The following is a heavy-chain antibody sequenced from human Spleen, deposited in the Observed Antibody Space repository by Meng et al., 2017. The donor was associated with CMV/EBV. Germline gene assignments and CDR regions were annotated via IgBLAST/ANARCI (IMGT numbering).Heavy chain of an antibody. V-gene: IGHV3-30-3*01. D-gene: IGHD3-3*01. CDR2: ISYAGSND. Sequence: TSTLYWVRQAPGQVLTWLAVISYAGSNDYYADSVNRRFPVSRDNSKNMLFLQMHSLTAEDTAVYYCAIDGQQYYAFWSTYYRSWFDPWGQGTLVTVSS. CDR1: TST. J-gene: IGHJ5*02. CDR3: AIDGQQYYAFWSTYYRSWFDP.